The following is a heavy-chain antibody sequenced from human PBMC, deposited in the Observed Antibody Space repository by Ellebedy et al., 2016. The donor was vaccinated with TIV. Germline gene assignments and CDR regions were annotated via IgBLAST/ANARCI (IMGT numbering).Heavy chain of an antibody. Sequence: GGSLRLXCAVSGFTLSSYGMHWVRQAPGKGLEWMAFLSYDENTKFYADSVRGRFTLSRDITNHTLSLQMNSLRSDDTAIYYCGRDRSLSAWYGTLDFWGRGALVTVSS. CDR2: LSYDENTK. D-gene: IGHD6-19*01. CDR1: GFTLSSYG. J-gene: IGHJ2*01. CDR3: GRDRSLSAWYGTLDF. V-gene: IGHV3-30*03.